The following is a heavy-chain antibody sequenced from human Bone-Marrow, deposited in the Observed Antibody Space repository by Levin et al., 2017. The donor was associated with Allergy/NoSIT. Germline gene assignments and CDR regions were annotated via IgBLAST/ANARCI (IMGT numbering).Heavy chain of an antibody. V-gene: IGHV3-9*01. CDR2: ISWSSSVI. CDR3: AKAKTNSGFVVGFDS. Sequence: GGSLRLSCTASGFVFDDYAMHWVRLSPGKGLEWVSGISWSSSVIAYAASVKGRFTISRDNVKKSVYLQMNNLQTEDTALYYCAKAKTNSGFVVGFDSWGQGTRVIVSP. J-gene: IGHJ4*02. D-gene: IGHD1-26*01. CDR1: GFVFDDYA.